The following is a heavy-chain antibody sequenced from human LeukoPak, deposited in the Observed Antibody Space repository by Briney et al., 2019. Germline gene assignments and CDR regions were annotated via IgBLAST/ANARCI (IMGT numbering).Heavy chain of an antibody. D-gene: IGHD6-13*01. CDR1: GFTFSSYW. Sequence: GGSLRLSCAASGFTFSSYWMSWVRQAPGKGLEWVANIKQDGSEKYYVDSVKGRFTISRANAKNSLYLQMNSLRAEDTAVYYCAREIAAAAYNWFDPWGQGTLVTVSS. J-gene: IGHJ5*02. CDR3: AREIAAAAYNWFDP. CDR2: IKQDGSEK. V-gene: IGHV3-7*01.